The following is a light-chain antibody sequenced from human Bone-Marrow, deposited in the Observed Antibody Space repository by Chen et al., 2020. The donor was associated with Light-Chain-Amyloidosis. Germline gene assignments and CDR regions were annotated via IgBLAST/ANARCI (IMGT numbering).Light chain of an antibody. CDR3: QSADSSGTYEVI. Sequence: SYELTQPTSVRMSRGQKARITCSGDGLPKKYAYWYQRKPGRPPVLVIHRETERPSGISERFSGSSSGTTATLNISGVQAEDEADYHCQSADSSGTYEVIFGGGTKLTVL. V-gene: IGLV3-25*03. CDR2: RET. J-gene: IGLJ2*01. CDR1: GLPKKY.